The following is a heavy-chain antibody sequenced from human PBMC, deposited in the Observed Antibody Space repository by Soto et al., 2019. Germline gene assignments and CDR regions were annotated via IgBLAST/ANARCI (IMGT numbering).Heavy chain of an antibody. CDR1: GYTFTNYG. Sequence: QVQLVQSGREVKKPGASVKVSCKTSGYTFTNYGISWVRQAPGQGLEWMGWINTDKGNTNYAQKFQDRVTMTTDTSTRTGYMELRSLTSDDTAVYYCATRSPAFDFWGQGTLVTVSS. CDR2: INTDKGNT. CDR3: ATRSPAFDF. V-gene: IGHV1-18*01. J-gene: IGHJ4*02.